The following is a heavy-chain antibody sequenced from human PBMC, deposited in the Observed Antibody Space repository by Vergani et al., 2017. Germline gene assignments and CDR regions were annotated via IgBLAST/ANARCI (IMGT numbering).Heavy chain of an antibody. CDR2: ISNSSSTT. CDR3: ARDGTGYSSGWYTVNWFDP. V-gene: IGHV3-48*01. J-gene: IGHJ5*02. D-gene: IGHD6-19*01. CDR1: GFTFSSYS. Sequence: EVQLVESGGGLVQPGGSLRLSCAASGFTFSSYSMNWVRQAPGQGLGWVSYISNSSSTTNYADSVKGRFTITRDNAKNSLYLQMNSLGAEDPAVYYCARDGTGYSSGWYTVNWFDPWGQGTLVTVSS.